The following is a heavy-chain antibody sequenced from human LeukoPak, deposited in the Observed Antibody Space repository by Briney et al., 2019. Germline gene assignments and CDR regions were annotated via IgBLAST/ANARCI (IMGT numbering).Heavy chain of an antibody. Sequence: SQTLSLTCTVSGGSINSGSYYWSWIRQPAGKGLEWIGRVLTSGTTNYNPSLKSRVSISVDTSKNQFSLNLSSVTAADTAVYYCARGPYYDSSGSNPGDAFDIWGQGTMVTVSS. CDR1: GGSINSGSYY. D-gene: IGHD3-22*01. V-gene: IGHV4-61*02. CDR3: ARGPYYDSSGSNPGDAFDI. J-gene: IGHJ3*02. CDR2: VLTSGTT.